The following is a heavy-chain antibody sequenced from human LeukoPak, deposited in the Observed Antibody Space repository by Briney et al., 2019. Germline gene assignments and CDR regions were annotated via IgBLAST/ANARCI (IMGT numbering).Heavy chain of an antibody. CDR1: GYTFTSYG. J-gene: IGHJ3*02. V-gene: IGHV1-18*01. D-gene: IGHD2-15*01. Sequence: ASVKVSCKASGYTFTSYGISWVRQAPGQGLEWMGWISAYNGNTNYAQKLQGRVTMTTDTSTSTAYMELRSLRSDNTAVYYCARGKDVVVVAATPNNAFDIWGQGTMVTVSS. CDR2: ISAYNGNT. CDR3: ARGKDVVVVAATPNNAFDI.